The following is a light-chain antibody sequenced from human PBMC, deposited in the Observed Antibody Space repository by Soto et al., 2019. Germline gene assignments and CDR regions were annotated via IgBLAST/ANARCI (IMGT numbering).Light chain of an antibody. CDR3: GSYSSSGTLYV. Sequence: QSALTQPASVSGSPGQPISISCTGTSSDVGGYNHVSWYQHHPGKAPKLMIYDVSNRPSGISNRFSGSKSGNTASLTISGLQAEDEADYYCGSYSSSGTLYVFGTGTKLTVL. CDR2: DVS. V-gene: IGLV2-14*03. CDR1: SSDVGGYNH. J-gene: IGLJ1*01.